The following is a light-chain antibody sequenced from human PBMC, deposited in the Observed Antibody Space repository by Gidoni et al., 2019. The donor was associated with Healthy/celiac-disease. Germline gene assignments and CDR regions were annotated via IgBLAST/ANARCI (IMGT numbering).Light chain of an antibody. V-gene: IGKV4-1*01. Sequence: DIVMTQTPDPLAGSLGERATINCKASQSVLYSSNNKNYLAWYQQKPGQPPKLLIYWASTRESGVPDRFSGSGSGTDFTLTISSLQAEDVAVYSCQQYYSTPWTFGQGTKVEIK. CDR1: QSVLYSSNNKNY. CDR2: WAS. J-gene: IGKJ1*01. CDR3: QQYYSTPWT.